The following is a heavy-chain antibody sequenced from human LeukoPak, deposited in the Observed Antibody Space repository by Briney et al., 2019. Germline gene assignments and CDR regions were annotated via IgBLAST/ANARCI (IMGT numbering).Heavy chain of an antibody. D-gene: IGHD3-10*01. V-gene: IGHV1-69*05. CDR3: ARGKAYGSGSWHFDY. Sequence: ASVKVSCKASGGTFSSYAISWVRQAPGPGLEWMGGIIPIFGTANYAQKFQGGVTITTDESTSTAYMELSSLRSEDTAVYYCARGKAYGSGSWHFDYWGQGTLVTVSS. CDR2: IIPIFGTA. CDR1: GGTFSSYA. J-gene: IGHJ4*02.